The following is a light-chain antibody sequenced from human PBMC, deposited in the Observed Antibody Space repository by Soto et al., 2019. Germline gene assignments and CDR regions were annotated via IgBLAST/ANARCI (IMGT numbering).Light chain of an antibody. J-gene: IGKJ5*01. CDR1: QTIGSW. Sequence: DIQMTQSPSTLSASVGDRVTVTCRASQTIGSWLAWYQQTKGRAPKILIFDASSLESGVPSRFRGSGSGTDFTLPISRLQPEDFETYYCQQANSFPYTFGQGTRLEIK. V-gene: IGKV1-5*01. CDR2: DAS. CDR3: QQANSFPYT.